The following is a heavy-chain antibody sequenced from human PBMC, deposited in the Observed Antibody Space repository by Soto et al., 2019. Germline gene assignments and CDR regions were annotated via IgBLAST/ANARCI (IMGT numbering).Heavy chain of an antibody. J-gene: IGHJ4*02. Sequence: QVQLVQSGAEVKKPGASVRVSGKASGYSFSSYGISWWRQAPGQGLEWMGWISAYNGKTNYGQKFQDRLTMTTDTSTSTAYMELRSLRSDDTAVYYCARDPRGYSYGREDYWGQGTLITVSS. V-gene: IGHV1-18*01. CDR1: GYSFSSYG. CDR2: ISAYNGKT. CDR3: ARDPRGYSYGREDY. D-gene: IGHD5-12*01.